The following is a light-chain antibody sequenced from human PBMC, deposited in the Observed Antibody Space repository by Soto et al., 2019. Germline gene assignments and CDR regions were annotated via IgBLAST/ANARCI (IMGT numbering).Light chain of an antibody. V-gene: IGLV1-40*01. J-gene: IGLJ2*01. CDR3: RAPCRSLGRLI. CDR2: GNN. Sequence: QSVLTQPPSVSGAPGQRITISCTGSSSNFGAGFAEHWYQQLPGRATKALIYGNNNRPSGVPARFSASKTATLASLAITGLLEDEEAVDYCRAPCRSLGRLIFGGGTKLTVL. CDR1: SSNFGAGFA.